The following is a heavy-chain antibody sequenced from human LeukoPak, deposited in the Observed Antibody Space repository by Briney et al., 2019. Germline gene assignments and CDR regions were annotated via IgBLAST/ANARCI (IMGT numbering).Heavy chain of an antibody. CDR3: ARRAELELPIDY. J-gene: IGHJ4*02. V-gene: IGHV4-34*01. CDR1: GESFTTYY. Sequence: PSETLSLTCAVYGESFTTYYWTWVRQPPGKGLEWIGEIYHSGSTNYNPSLKSRVTISVDKSKNQFSLKLSSVTAADTAVCYCARRAELELPIDYWGQGTLVTVSS. CDR2: IYHSGST. D-gene: IGHD1-7*01.